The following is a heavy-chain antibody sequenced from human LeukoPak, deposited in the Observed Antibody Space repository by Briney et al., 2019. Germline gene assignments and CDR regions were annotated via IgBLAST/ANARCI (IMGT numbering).Heavy chain of an antibody. D-gene: IGHD3-10*01. CDR2: ISYDGSNK. CDR3: ARALGPIEY. V-gene: IGHV3-30*03. Sequence: PGRSLRLSCAASGFTFSSYGMHWVRQAPGKGLEWVAVISYDGSNKYYADSVKGRFTISRDNSKNTLYLQMNSLRAEDTAVYYCARALGPIEYWGRGTLVTVSS. J-gene: IGHJ4*02. CDR1: GFTFSSYG.